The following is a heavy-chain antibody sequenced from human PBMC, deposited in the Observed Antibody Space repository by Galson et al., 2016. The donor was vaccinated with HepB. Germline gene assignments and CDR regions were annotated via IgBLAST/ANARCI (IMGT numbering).Heavy chain of an antibody. V-gene: IGHV4-61*02. CDR2: IYTSGST. Sequence: TLSLTCTVSGGSIGSGSYYWSWIRQPAGKGLEWIGRIYTSGSTNYNPSLKSRVTISVDTSKNQFSLKLSSVTAADTAVYYCARGRGYDFWSGYSPLNWFDPWGQGTLVTVSS. D-gene: IGHD3-3*01. CDR3: ARGRGYDFWSGYSPLNWFDP. J-gene: IGHJ5*02. CDR1: GGSIGSGSYY.